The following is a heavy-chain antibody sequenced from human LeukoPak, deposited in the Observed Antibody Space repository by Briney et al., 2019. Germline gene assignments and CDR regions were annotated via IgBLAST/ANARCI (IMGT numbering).Heavy chain of an antibody. J-gene: IGHJ4*02. CDR2: IKQDESEK. D-gene: IGHD3-3*01. Sequence: PGGSLRLSCTASGFAFSSYWMSWVRQAPGKGLEWVANIKQDESEKYYVDSVKGRFTISRDNAKNSVYLQMNSLRAEDTAVYYCVRDRTDYDFWSGRKWYYFDYWGQGTRVTVSS. CDR3: VRDRTDYDFWSGRKWYYFDY. CDR1: GFAFSSYW. V-gene: IGHV3-7*01.